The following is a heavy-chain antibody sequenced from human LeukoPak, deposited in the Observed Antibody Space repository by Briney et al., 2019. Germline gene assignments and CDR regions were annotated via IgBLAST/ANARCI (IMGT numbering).Heavy chain of an antibody. CDR1: GFTFSSYD. CDR2: IRYDGSYT. CDR3: ARQSSIAAPFDY. J-gene: IGHJ4*02. Sequence: GGSLRLSCEASGFTFSSYDMHWVRQAPGKGLEWVAFIRYDGSYTYYADSVKGRFTISRDNAKNSLYLQMNSLRAEDTAVYYCARQSSIAAPFDYWGQGTLVTVSS. V-gene: IGHV3-30*02. D-gene: IGHD6-6*01.